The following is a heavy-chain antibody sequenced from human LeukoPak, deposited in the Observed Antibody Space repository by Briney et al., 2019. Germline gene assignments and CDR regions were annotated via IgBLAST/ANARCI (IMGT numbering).Heavy chain of an antibody. V-gene: IGHV3-30*04. Sequence: GGSLRLSCTASGYTFSSYAMQWVRQAPGKGLEWVAVISHDGKNKFYADSVKGRFSISRDNSKNTLFLQMNSLRAEDTAVYYCARRGESASYGDYRFDYWGQGTLVTVSS. CDR2: ISHDGKNK. CDR3: ARRGESASYGDYRFDY. J-gene: IGHJ4*02. D-gene: IGHD4-17*01. CDR1: GYTFSSYA.